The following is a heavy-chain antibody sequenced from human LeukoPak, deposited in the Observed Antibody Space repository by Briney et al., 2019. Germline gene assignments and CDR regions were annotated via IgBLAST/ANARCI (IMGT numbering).Heavy chain of an antibody. CDR3: AGGDYNWNGFDP. CDR2: IYSGGST. Sequence: PGGSLRLSCAASGFTVSSNYMSWVRQAPGRGLEWVSVIYSGGSTYYADSVKGRFTISRDYSKNTLYLQMNSLRVEDTAIYYCAGGDYNWNGFDPWGQGTLVTVSS. CDR1: GFTVSSNY. J-gene: IGHJ5*02. D-gene: IGHD1-20*01. V-gene: IGHV3-66*01.